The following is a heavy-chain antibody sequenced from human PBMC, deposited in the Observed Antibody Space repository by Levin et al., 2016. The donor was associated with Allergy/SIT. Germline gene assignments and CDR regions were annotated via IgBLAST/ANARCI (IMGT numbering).Heavy chain of an antibody. CDR3: ARDSGYCSSTSCYTWGRYYYYGMDV. CDR1: GFTFSSYS. D-gene: IGHD2-2*02. J-gene: IGHJ6*02. V-gene: IGHV3-21*01. Sequence: GGSLRLSCAASGFTFSSYSMNWVRQAPGKGLEWVSSISSSSSYIYYADSVKGRFTISRDNAKNSLYLQMNSLRAEDTAVYYCARDSGYCSSTSCYTWGRYYYYGMDVWGQGTTVTVSS. CDR2: ISSSSSYI.